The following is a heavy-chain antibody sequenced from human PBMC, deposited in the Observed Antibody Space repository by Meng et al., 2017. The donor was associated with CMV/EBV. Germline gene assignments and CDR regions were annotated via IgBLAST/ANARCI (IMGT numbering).Heavy chain of an antibody. V-gene: IGHV3-33*06. D-gene: IGHD2-21*01. CDR3: AKVGHIVDAFDI. Sequence: GGSLRLSCAASGFTFSSYGMHWVRQAPGKGLEWVAVIWYDGSNKYYADSVKGRFTISRGNSKNTLYLQMNSLRAEDTAVYYCAKVGHIVDAFDIWGQGTMVTVSS. CDR1: GFTFSSYG. CDR2: IWYDGSNK. J-gene: IGHJ3*02.